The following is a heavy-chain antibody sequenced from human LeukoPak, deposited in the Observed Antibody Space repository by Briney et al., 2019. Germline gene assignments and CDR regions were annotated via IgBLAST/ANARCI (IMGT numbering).Heavy chain of an antibody. CDR3: ARVDDMSDYYFDY. Sequence: GASVKVSCKASGYTLTGYYMHWVRQAPGQGLEWMGWINPNSGGTNYAQKFQGRVTMTRDTSISTAYMELSRLRSDDTAVYYCARVDDMSDYYFDYWGQGTLVTVSS. V-gene: IGHV1-2*02. D-gene: IGHD3-22*01. CDR1: GYTLTGYY. CDR2: INPNSGGT. J-gene: IGHJ4*02.